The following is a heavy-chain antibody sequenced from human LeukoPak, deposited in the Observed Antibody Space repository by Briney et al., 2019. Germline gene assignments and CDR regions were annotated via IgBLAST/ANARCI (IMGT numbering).Heavy chain of an antibody. V-gene: IGHV4-59*08. D-gene: IGHD1-26*01. Sequence: SETLSLTCSVSGGSISSYYWSWIRQPPGKGLEWVGYIFYSGSTNYNPSLKSRVTISLDTSKNQFSLKLSSVTAADTAVYYCATQARIVGATGYFDYWGQGTLVTVSS. CDR2: IFYSGST. CDR3: ATQARIVGATGYFDY. J-gene: IGHJ4*02. CDR1: GGSISSYY.